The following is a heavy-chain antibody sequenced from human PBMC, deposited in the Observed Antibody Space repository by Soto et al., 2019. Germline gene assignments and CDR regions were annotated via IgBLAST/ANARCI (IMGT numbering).Heavy chain of an antibody. D-gene: IGHD4-17*01. J-gene: IGHJ4*02. CDR1: GGSISSYY. V-gene: IGHV4-59*08. CDR2: IYYSGST. Sequence: SETLSLTCTVSGGSISSYYWSWIRQPPGKGLEWIGYIYYSGSTNYNPSLKSRVTISVDTSKNPFSLKLSSVTAADTAVYYCARIPINTVTTSDYAGQGTPVTVSS. CDR3: ARIPINTVTTSDY.